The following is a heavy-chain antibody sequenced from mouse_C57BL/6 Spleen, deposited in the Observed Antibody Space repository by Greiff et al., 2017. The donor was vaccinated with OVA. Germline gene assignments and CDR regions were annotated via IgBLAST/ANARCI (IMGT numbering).Heavy chain of an antibody. Sequence: VQLQQSGAELVRPGASVKLSCTASGFNIKDYYMHWVKQRPEQGLEWIGRIDPEDGDTEYAPKFQGKATMTADTSSNPAYLQLSSLTSEDTAVYYCTTHYGSSYRFAYWGQGTLVTVSA. D-gene: IGHD1-1*01. CDR3: TTHYGSSYRFAY. CDR1: GFNIKDYY. CDR2: IDPEDGDT. J-gene: IGHJ3*01. V-gene: IGHV14-1*01.